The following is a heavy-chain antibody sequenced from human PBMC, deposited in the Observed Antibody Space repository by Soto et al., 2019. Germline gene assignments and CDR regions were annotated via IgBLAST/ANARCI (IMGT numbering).Heavy chain of an antibody. CDR3: ARDFFAYGDYPNPIDY. Sequence: GGSLRLSCAASGFTFSSYAMHWVRQAPCKGLEWVAVISYDGSNKYYADSVKGRFTISRDNSKNTLYLQMNSLRAEDTAVYYCARDFFAYGDYPNPIDYWGQGTLVTVSS. D-gene: IGHD4-17*01. J-gene: IGHJ4*02. V-gene: IGHV3-30-3*01. CDR1: GFTFSSYA. CDR2: ISYDGSNK.